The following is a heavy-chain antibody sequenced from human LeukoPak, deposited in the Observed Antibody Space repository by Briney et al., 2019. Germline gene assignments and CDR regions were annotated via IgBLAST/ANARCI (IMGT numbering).Heavy chain of an antibody. CDR1: GYSFTSYW. Sequence: GESLKISCKGSGYSFTSYWISWVRQMPGKGLEWMGRFDPSDSYTNYSPSFQGHVTISADKSISTAYLQRSSLKASDTAMYYCARHAKLLWFGELSTDQYYFDYWGQGTLVTVSS. D-gene: IGHD3-10*01. J-gene: IGHJ4*02. CDR2: FDPSDSYT. CDR3: ARHAKLLWFGELSTDQYYFDY. V-gene: IGHV5-10-1*01.